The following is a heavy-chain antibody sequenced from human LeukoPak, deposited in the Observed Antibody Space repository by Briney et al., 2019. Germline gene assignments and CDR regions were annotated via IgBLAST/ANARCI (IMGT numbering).Heavy chain of an antibody. J-gene: IGHJ4*02. Sequence: PGGSLRLSCAASGFTFSSYGMHWVRQAPGKGLEWVAVISYDGSNKYYADSVKGRFTISRDNSKNTLYLQMNSLRSDDTVVYYCARDNGYSYGSYYWGQGTLVTVSS. CDR3: ARDNGYSYGSYY. D-gene: IGHD5-18*01. V-gene: IGHV3-30*03. CDR1: GFTFSSYG. CDR2: ISYDGSNK.